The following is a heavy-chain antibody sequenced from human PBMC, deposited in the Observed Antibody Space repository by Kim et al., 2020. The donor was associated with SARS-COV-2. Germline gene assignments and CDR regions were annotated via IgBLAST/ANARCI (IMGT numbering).Heavy chain of an antibody. CDR2: ISYDGSNK. V-gene: IGHV3-30*18. Sequence: GGSLRVSCAASGFTFSSYGMHWVRQAPGKGLEWVAVISYDGSNKYYADSVKGRFTISRDNSKNTLYLQMNSLRAEDTAVYYCAKEEIAAAGTWAFDYWGQGTLVTVSS. J-gene: IGHJ4*02. CDR1: GFTFSSYG. CDR3: AKEEIAAAGTWAFDY. D-gene: IGHD6-13*01.